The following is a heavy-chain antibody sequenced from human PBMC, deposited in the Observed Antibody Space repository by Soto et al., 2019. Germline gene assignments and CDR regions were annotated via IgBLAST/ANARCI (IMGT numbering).Heavy chain of an antibody. CDR2: SSYDEGKK. CDR1: GFTFSTYA. J-gene: IGHJ6*02. Sequence: QVHLVESGGGVVQPGRSLRLSCAASGFTFSTYAMHWVRQAPGKGLEWVAVSSYDEGKKYYADSVKSRFTISRDNSKNTLYLQMNSLRAEDTAVYYCARVNGLYYYTLDVWGQGTTVTVSS. V-gene: IGHV3-30-3*01. D-gene: IGHD2-8*01. CDR3: ARVNGLYYYTLDV.